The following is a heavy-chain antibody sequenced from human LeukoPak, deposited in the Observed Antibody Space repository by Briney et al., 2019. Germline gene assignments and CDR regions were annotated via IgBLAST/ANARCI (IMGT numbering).Heavy chain of an antibody. CDR1: GFTFSSYA. Sequence: TGGSLRLSCAVSGFTFSSYAINWVRQAPGKGLEWVSAISGSGGSTYYADSVKGRFTMSRDNSKNTLFVHMNSLRVEDTAVYYCAKDSSYTRPQGADYWGQGTLVTVSS. J-gene: IGHJ4*02. CDR2: ISGSGGST. D-gene: IGHD6-13*01. CDR3: AKDSSYTRPQGADY. V-gene: IGHV3-23*01.